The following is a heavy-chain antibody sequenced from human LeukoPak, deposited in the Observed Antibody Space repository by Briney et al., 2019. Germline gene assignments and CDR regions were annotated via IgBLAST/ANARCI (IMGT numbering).Heavy chain of an antibody. Sequence: SETLSLTCTVSGGSISSYYWSWIRQPPGKGLEWSWYIYYSGSTNYNPSLKSRVTISVDTSKNQFSLKLNSVTAADTAVYYCARTTYYDFWSGWGAFDIWGQGTMVTVSS. V-gene: IGHV4-59*01. CDR1: GGSISSYY. CDR2: IYYSGST. D-gene: IGHD3-3*01. CDR3: ARTTYYDFWSGWGAFDI. J-gene: IGHJ3*02.